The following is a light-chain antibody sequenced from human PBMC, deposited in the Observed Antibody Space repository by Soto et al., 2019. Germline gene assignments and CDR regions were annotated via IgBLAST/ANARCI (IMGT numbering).Light chain of an antibody. J-gene: IGKJ4*01. V-gene: IGKV3-11*01. CDR2: DAS. CDR1: QSVSSY. CDR3: QQRSNWPLT. Sequence: EIVLTQSPGTLSLSPGERATLSCRASQSVSSYLAWYQQKPGQAPRLLIHDASNRATGIPARFSGSGSGTDFTLTISSLEPEDFAVYYCQQRSNWPLTFGGGTKV.